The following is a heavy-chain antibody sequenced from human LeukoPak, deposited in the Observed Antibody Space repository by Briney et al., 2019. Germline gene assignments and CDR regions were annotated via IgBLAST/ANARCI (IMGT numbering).Heavy chain of an antibody. CDR1: GGSFSGYY. Sequence: SETLSLTCAVYGGSFSGYYWSWIRQPPGKGLEWIGEINHSGSTNYNPSLKSRVTISVDTSKNQFSLKLSSVTAADTAVYYCARGQGGWDYDFWSGYDYWGQGTLVTVSS. CDR2: INHSGST. V-gene: IGHV4-34*01. CDR3: ARGQGGWDYDFWSGYDY. D-gene: IGHD3-3*01. J-gene: IGHJ4*02.